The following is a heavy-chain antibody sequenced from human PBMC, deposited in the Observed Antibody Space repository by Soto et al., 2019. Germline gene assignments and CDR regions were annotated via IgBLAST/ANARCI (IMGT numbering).Heavy chain of an antibody. D-gene: IGHD3-10*01. CDR2: IYYSGST. CDR3: ARELFGRSVWFDP. Sequence: PSETLSLTCTVSGGSISSYYWSWIRQPPGKGLEWIGYIYYSGSTNYNPSLKSRVTISVDTSKNQFSLKLSSMTAADTAVYYCARELFGRSVWFDPWGQGTLVTVSS. J-gene: IGHJ5*02. CDR1: GGSISSYY. V-gene: IGHV4-59*01.